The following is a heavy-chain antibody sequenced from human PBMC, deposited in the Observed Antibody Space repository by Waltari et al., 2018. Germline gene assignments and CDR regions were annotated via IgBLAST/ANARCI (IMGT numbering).Heavy chain of an antibody. CDR3: ARGGYCSSTSCYEVDNWFDP. CDR1: GGSFSGYY. D-gene: IGHD2-2*01. J-gene: IGHJ5*02. CDR2: IKQSGST. Sequence: QVQLQQWGAGLLKPSETLSLTCAVYGGSFSGYYWSWIRQPPGKGLEGIGEIKQSGSTNDNPALKSRVTISVDTSKSQFSLKLSSVTAADTAVYYCARGGYCSSTSCYEVDNWFDPWGQGTLVTVSS. V-gene: IGHV4-34*01.